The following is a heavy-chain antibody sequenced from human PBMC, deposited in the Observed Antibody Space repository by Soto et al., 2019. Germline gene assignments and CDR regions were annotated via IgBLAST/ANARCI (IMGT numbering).Heavy chain of an antibody. Sequence: PGESLKISCKCSGYSFTSYWIGWVRQMPGKGLEWMGIIYPGDSDTRYSPSFQGQVTISADKSISTAYLQWSSLKASDTAMYYCARHPGTTSDYYYYGMDVWGQGTTVTVSS. CDR1: GYSFTSYW. D-gene: IGHD1-7*01. J-gene: IGHJ6*02. V-gene: IGHV5-51*01. CDR3: ARHPGTTSDYYYYGMDV. CDR2: IYPGDSDT.